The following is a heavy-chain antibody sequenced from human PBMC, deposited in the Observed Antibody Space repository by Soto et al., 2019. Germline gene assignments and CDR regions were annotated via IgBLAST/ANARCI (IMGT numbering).Heavy chain of an antibody. CDR1: GYTFSSYA. J-gene: IGHJ4*02. V-gene: IGHV1-18*01. D-gene: IGHD5-18*01. CDR2: INPYNGNT. CDR3: ARDTAMALPDA. Sequence: QVQLVQSGTEVKKPGASVKVSCKASGYTFSSYAISWVRQAPGQGLEWMGWINPYNGNTNYAQKLQGRVTMTTDTSTSTAYMELRSLRSDDTAVYYCARDTAMALPDAWGQGTLVTVSS.